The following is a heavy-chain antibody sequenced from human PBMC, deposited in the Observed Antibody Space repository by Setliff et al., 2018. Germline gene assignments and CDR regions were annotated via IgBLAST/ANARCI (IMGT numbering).Heavy chain of an antibody. CDR1: GDSISSSRYY. CDR2: IYYSGTT. D-gene: IGHD1-1*01. V-gene: IGHV4-39*01. J-gene: IGHJ4*02. CDR3: ATTGTYRYFDY. Sequence: SETLSLTCTVSGDSISSSRYYWAWIRQPPGKGLEWIGNIYYSGTTYSNPSLRSRVTMSVDTSKNQFSLRLNSVTASDTAVYYCATTGTYRYFDYWGQGTLVTVSS.